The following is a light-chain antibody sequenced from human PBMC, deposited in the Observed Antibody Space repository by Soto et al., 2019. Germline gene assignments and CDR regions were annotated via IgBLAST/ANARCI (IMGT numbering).Light chain of an antibody. CDR1: QSINRH. Sequence: EIVLTQSPATLSLSPGERATLSCRASQSINRHLAWYRQKPGQAPRLLIYDASNRATGIPARFSGSGSGTDFTLTISRLEPEDFAVYYCQQYGSSGTFGQGTKVDI. V-gene: IGKV3-11*01. J-gene: IGKJ1*01. CDR2: DAS. CDR3: QQYGSSGT.